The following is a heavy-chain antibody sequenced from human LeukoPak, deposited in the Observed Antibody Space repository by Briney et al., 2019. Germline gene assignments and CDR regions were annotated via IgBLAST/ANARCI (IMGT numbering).Heavy chain of an antibody. CDR2: IYYSGST. J-gene: IGHJ6*02. CDR1: GGSVSSGSYY. Sequence: SETLSLTCTVSGGSVSSGSYYWSWIRQPPGKGLEWIGYIYYSGSTNYNPSLKSRVTISVDTSKNQFSLKLSSVTAADTAVYYCARDVMLVAGYYGMDVWGQGTTVTVSS. V-gene: IGHV4-61*01. CDR3: ARDVMLVAGYYGMDV. D-gene: IGHD2-15*01.